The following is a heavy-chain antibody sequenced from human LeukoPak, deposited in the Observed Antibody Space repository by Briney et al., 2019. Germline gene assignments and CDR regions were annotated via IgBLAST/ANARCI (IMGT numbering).Heavy chain of an antibody. CDR1: GYTFTGYY. CDR2: INPNSGGT. D-gene: IGHD6-13*01. CDR3: ARVRVAAAGTPLFDY. V-gene: IGHV1-2*02. J-gene: IGHJ4*02. Sequence: AASVKVSCKASGYTFTGYYMHWVRQAPGQGLEWMGWINPNSGGTNYAQKFQGRVTMTRDTSTSTVYMELSSLRSEDTAVYYCARVRVAAAGTPLFDYWGQGTLVTVSS.